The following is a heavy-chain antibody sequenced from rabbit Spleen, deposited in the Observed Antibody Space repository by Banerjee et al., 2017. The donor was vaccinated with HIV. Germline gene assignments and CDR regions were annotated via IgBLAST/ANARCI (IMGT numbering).Heavy chain of an antibody. V-gene: IGHV1S45*01. Sequence: EESGGDLVKPEGSLTLTCTASGFSFSSSYWICWVRQAPGKGLEWIACIYVGSGGSTYYASWAKGRFTITRSTSLNTVTLQLTSLTAADTATYFCARSGGDSGWNPYYFNLWGPGTLVTVS. CDR2: IYVGSGGST. CDR3: ARSGGDSGWNPYYFNL. D-gene: IGHD1-1*01. J-gene: IGHJ4*01. CDR1: GFSFSSSYW.